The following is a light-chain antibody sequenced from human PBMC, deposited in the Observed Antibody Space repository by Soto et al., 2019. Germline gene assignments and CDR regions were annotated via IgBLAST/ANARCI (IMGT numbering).Light chain of an antibody. J-gene: IGLJ2*01. CDR2: EVT. CDR1: SSDVGSYNL. V-gene: IGLV2-8*01. Sequence: QSVLTQPASVSGSPGQSITISCTGTSSDVGSYNLVSWYQQHPGKAPKLMIYEVTKRPLGVPDRFSGSKSGDTASLTVSGLQAEDEADYYCSSHAVNYNFVFGGGTKVTVL. CDR3: SSHAVNYNFV.